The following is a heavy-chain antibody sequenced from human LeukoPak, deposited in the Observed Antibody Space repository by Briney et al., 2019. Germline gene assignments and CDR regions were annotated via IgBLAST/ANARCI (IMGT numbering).Heavy chain of an antibody. Sequence: GASVKVSCKASGYTFTSYAMHWVRQAPGQRLEWMGWIDAGNGNTKYSQKFQGRVTITRDTSASTAYMELSSLRSEDTAVYYCARGYYDFWSGYYSPDYWGQGTLVTVSS. V-gene: IGHV1-3*01. D-gene: IGHD3-3*01. CDR2: IDAGNGNT. CDR1: GYTFTSYA. J-gene: IGHJ4*02. CDR3: ARGYYDFWSGYYSPDY.